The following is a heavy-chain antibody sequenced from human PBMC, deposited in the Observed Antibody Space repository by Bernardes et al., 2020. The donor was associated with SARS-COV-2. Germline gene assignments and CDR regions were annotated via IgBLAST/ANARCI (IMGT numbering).Heavy chain of an antibody. Sequence: SETLSLTCTVSGGSISSSSYYWGWIRQPPGKGLEWIGSIYYSGSTYYNPSLKSRVTISVDTSKNQFSLKLSSVTAADTAVYYCARGWKSSGWWGAYFDYWGQGTLVTVSS. D-gene: IGHD6-19*01. CDR1: GGSISSSSYY. V-gene: IGHV4-39*07. CDR2: IYYSGST. CDR3: ARGWKSSGWWGAYFDY. J-gene: IGHJ4*02.